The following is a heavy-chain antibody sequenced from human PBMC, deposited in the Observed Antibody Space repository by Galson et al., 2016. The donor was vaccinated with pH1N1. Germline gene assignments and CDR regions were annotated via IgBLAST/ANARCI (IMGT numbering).Heavy chain of an antibody. J-gene: IGHJ3*02. Sequence: CAISGDSVSSNSATWNWIRQSPSRGLEWLGRTYYRSKWYNDYAESVKSRIIISPDTSKNQLSLQLNSVTPADTAVYYCARGVIDYDFWSGYQDHAAFEIWGQGTIVIVSS. D-gene: IGHD3-3*01. V-gene: IGHV6-1*01. CDR2: TYYRSKWYN. CDR1: GDSVSSNSAT. CDR3: ARGVIDYDFWSGYQDHAAFEI.